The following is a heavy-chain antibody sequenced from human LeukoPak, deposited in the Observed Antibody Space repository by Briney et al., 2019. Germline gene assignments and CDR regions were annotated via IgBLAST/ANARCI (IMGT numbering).Heavy chain of an antibody. Sequence: GVSLRLSCAASGFTFSSYGMHWVRQAPGKGLEWVAVISYDGSNKYYADSVKGRFTISRDNSKSTLFLQMNSLRAEDTAVYYCAKGYTGGYYDAFDIWGQGTMVTVSS. J-gene: IGHJ3*02. CDR1: GFTFSSYG. CDR2: ISYDGSNK. D-gene: IGHD1-26*01. V-gene: IGHV3-30*18. CDR3: AKGYTGGYYDAFDI.